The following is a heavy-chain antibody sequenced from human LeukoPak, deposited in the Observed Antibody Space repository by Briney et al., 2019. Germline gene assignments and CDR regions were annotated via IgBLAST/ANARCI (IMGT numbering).Heavy chain of an antibody. J-gene: IGHJ4*02. V-gene: IGHV1-18*01. CDR1: GYTFTSYG. D-gene: IGHD3-16*02. CDR3: ARYYDYVWGSYRPDY. CDR2: ISAYNGNT. Sequence: GASVKVSCKASGYTFTSYGISWVRQAPGQGLEWMGWISAYNGNTNYAQKLQGRVTMTADTSTSTAYMELRSLRSDDTAVYYCARYYDYVWGSYRPDYWGQGTLVTVSS.